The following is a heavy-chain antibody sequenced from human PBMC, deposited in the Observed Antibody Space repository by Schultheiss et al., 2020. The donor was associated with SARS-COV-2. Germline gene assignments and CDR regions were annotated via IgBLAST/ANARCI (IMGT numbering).Heavy chain of an antibody. CDR2: IGTAGNP. CDR1: GFTFSSYD. J-gene: IGHJ6*02. Sequence: GGSLRLSCAASGFTFSSYDMHWVRQATGKGLEWVSAIGTAGNPYYPGSVKGRFTISRDNSKNTLYLQMNSLRAEDTAVYYCARAPAAYGMDVWGQGTTVTVSS. CDR3: ARAPAAYGMDV. V-gene: IGHV3-13*05. D-gene: IGHD6-13*01.